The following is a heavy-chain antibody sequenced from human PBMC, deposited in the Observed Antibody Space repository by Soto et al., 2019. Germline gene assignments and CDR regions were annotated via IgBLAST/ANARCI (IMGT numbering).Heavy chain of an antibody. D-gene: IGHD6-13*01. V-gene: IGHV1-69*01. CDR1: GGTFSSYA. Sequence: QVQLVQSGAEVKKPGSSVKVSCKASGGTFSSYAISWVRQAPGQGLEWMGGIIPIFGTANYAQKFQGRVTITADEASSTAYMELSSLRSEDTAVYYCARALLGRGAFSSQQRHYYYGMDVWGEGTTVTVSS. J-gene: IGHJ6*04. CDR2: IIPIFGTA. CDR3: ARALLGRGAFSSQQRHYYYGMDV.